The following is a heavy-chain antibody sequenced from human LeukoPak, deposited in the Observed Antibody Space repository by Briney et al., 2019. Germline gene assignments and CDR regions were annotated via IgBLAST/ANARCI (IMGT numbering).Heavy chain of an antibody. D-gene: IGHD6-13*01. CDR2: INPNSGGT. J-gene: IGHJ4*02. CDR3: ARGSGYSSSWYKY. CDR1: GYTFTGYY. Sequence: ASVKVSCKASGYTFTGYYMHWERQAPGQGLEWMGWINPNSGGTNYAQKFQGWVTMTRDTSISTAYMELSRLRSDDTAVYYCARGSGYSSSWYKYWGQGTLVTVSS. V-gene: IGHV1-2*04.